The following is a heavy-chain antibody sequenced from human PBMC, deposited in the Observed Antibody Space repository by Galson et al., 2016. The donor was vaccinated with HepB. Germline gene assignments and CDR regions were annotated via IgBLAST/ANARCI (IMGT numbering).Heavy chain of an antibody. CDR2: ILYDGSKK. J-gene: IGHJ5*02. V-gene: IGHV3-33*01. D-gene: IGHD3-3*01. CDR1: GFTFSRYG. Sequence: SLRLSCAASGFTFSRYGMHWVRQAPGKGLEWVAVILYDGSKKYYADSVKGRFTISRDNSKNTLYLQMNSLRAEDTAVYYGSSDSFTIFGVTPNWFDPWGQGTLVTVSS. CDR3: SSDSFTIFGVTPNWFDP.